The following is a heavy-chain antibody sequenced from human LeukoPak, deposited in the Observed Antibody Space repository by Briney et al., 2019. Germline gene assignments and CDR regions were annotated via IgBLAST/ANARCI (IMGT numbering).Heavy chain of an antibody. CDR3: ARALYYYDSSGYWFDP. CDR2: INPNSGGT. CDR1: GYTFTGYY. D-gene: IGHD3-22*01. J-gene: IGHJ5*02. V-gene: IGHV1-2*02. Sequence: ASVKVSCKTSGYTFTGYYIHWVRQAPGQGLEWMGWINPNSGGTNYAQKFQGRVTMTRDTSISTAYMELSRLRSDDTAVYYCARALYYYDSSGYWFDPWGQGTLVTVSS.